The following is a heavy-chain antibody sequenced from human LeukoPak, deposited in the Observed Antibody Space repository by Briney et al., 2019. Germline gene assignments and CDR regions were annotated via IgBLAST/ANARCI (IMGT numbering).Heavy chain of an antibody. CDR2: FDPEDGET. Sequence: ASVKVSCKVSGYTLTELSMHWVRQAPGKGLEWMGGFDPEDGETIYAQKFQGRVTMTRNTSISTAYMELSSLRSEDTAVYYCARASGGWTIDYWGQGTLVTVSS. CDR1: GYTLTELS. CDR3: ARASGGWTIDY. D-gene: IGHD6-19*01. V-gene: IGHV1-24*01. J-gene: IGHJ4*02.